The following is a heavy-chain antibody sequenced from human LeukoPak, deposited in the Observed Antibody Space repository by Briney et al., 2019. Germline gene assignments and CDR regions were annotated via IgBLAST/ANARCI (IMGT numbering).Heavy chain of an antibody. CDR3: ARETISTPHAFDI. J-gene: IGHJ3*02. D-gene: IGHD3-3*01. CDR2: INPSGGST. Sequence: GASVKVSCKASGYTFTSYYMHWVRQAPGQGLEWMGIINPSGGSTSYAQKFQGRATMTRDMSTSTVYMELSSLRSEDTAVYYCARETISTPHAFDIWGQGTMVTVSS. V-gene: IGHV1-46*01. CDR1: GYTFTSYY.